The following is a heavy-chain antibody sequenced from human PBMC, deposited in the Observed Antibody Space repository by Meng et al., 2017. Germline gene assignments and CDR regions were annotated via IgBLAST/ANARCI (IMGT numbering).Heavy chain of an antibody. Sequence: QGQRVQSGADVKKPGDAVKVSCKASGYTFTGYYMHWVRQAPGQGLEWMGRINPNSGGTNYAQKFQGRVTMTRDTSISTAYMELSRLRSDDTAVYYCARDDYGDYFDYWGQGTLVTVSS. CDR2: INPNSGGT. CDR3: ARDDYGDYFDY. V-gene: IGHV1-2*06. J-gene: IGHJ4*02. CDR1: GYTFTGYY. D-gene: IGHD4-17*01.